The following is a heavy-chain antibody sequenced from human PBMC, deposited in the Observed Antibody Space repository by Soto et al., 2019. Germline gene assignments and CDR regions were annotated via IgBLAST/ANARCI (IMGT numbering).Heavy chain of an antibody. CDR2: ISYDGSNK. Sequence: GGSLRLSCAASGFTFSSYAMHWVRQAPGKGLEWVAVISYDGSNKYYADSVKGRFTISRDNSKNTLYLQMNSLRAEDTAVYYCARVRRGLGGYSSSWYYFDYWGQATLGTVSS. J-gene: IGHJ4*02. V-gene: IGHV3-30-3*01. D-gene: IGHD6-13*01. CDR3: ARVRRGLGGYSSSWYYFDY. CDR1: GFTFSSYA.